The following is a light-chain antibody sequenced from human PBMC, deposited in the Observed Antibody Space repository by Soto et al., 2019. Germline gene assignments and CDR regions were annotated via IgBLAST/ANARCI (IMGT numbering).Light chain of an antibody. V-gene: IGKV3-15*01. J-gene: IGKJ1*01. CDR3: QQYINWPWT. Sequence: EIVMTQSPATLSVSPGERATLSCRASQSVSSNLAWYQQKHGQAPRLLIYGASTRATGIPARFSGSGSGTEFTLTFSSLQSEDFAVYSCQQYINWPWTFGQGTKVEIK. CDR1: QSVSSN. CDR2: GAS.